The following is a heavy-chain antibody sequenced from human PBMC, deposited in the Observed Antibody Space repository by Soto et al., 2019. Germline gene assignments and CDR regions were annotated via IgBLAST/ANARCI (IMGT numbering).Heavy chain of an antibody. J-gene: IGHJ4*02. Sequence: SGPTLVSPTQTLTLTCTFSGFSLSTSGVGVGWIRKPPGKSLEWLALIYWDDAQRYSPSLKTRLTITKDTSRSQVVLTMTNMDPVDTATYYCAHSPCSGGTCYLFDYWGQGTLVTVSS. D-gene: IGHD2-15*01. CDR1: GFSLSTSGVG. V-gene: IGHV2-5*02. CDR2: IYWDDAQ. CDR3: AHSPCSGGTCYLFDY.